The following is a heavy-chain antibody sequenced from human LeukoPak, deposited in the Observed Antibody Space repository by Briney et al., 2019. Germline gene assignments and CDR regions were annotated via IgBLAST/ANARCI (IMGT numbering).Heavy chain of an antibody. CDR3: AREENYSSGWTNWFDP. Sequence: ASVRVSCKASGYTFTSYAMHWVRQAPGQRLEWMGWINAGNGNTKYSQKFQGRVTITRDTSTSTAYMELRSLRSDDTAVYYCAREENYSSGWTNWFDPWGQGTLVTVSS. J-gene: IGHJ5*02. CDR2: INAGNGNT. CDR1: GYTFTSYA. D-gene: IGHD6-19*01. V-gene: IGHV1-3*01.